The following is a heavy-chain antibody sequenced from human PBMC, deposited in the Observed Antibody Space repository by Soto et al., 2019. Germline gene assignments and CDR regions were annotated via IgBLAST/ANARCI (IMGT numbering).Heavy chain of an antibody. CDR3: ARGWSSGWYYYGMDV. D-gene: IGHD6-19*01. CDR2: IKQDGSEK. V-gene: IGHV3-7*01. CDR1: GFTFSSYW. J-gene: IGHJ6*02. Sequence: GGSLRLSCAASGFTFSSYWMSWVRQAPGKGLEWVANIKQDGSEKYYVDSVKGRFTISRDNAKNSLYLQRNSLRAEDTAVYYCARGWSSGWYYYGMDVWGQGTTVTVSS.